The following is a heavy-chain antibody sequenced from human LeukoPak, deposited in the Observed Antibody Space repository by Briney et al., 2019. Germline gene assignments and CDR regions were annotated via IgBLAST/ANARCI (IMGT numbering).Heavy chain of an antibody. CDR3: TRSLRNDGASRAFDI. V-gene: IGHV1-69*13. CDR1: GGTFSSYA. CDR2: IIPIFGTA. Sequence: SVKVSCKASGGTFSSYAISWVRQAPGQGLEWMGGIIPIFGTANYAQKFQGRVTITADESTSTAYMELSSLRSEDTAVYYCTRSLRNDGASRAFDIWGQGTMVTASS. D-gene: IGHD1-1*01. J-gene: IGHJ3*02.